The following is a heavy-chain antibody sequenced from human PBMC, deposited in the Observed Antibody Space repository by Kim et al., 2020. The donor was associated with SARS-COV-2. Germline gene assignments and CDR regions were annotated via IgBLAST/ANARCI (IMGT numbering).Heavy chain of an antibody. D-gene: IGHD6-19*01. CDR2: INACNGNT. J-gene: IGHJ4*02. V-gene: IGHV1-3*01. Sequence: ASVKVSCKASGYTFTSYAMHWVRQAPGQRLEWMGWINACNGNTKYSQKFQGRVTITRDTSASTAYMELSSLRSEDTAVYYCAREAKGIAVSGALRYWGQGTLVTVSS. CDR3: AREAKGIAVSGALRY. CDR1: GYTFTSYA.